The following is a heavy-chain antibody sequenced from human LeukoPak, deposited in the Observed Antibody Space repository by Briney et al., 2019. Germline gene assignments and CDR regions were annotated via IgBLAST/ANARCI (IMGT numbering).Heavy chain of an antibody. D-gene: IGHD3-3*01. CDR2: INHSGST. CDR1: GGSFSGYY. CDR3: ARGARDYDFWSGYYTGYYYYMDV. Sequence: SETLSLTSAVYGGSFSGYYWSWIRQPPGKGLEWIGEINHSGSTNYNPSLKSRVTISVDTSKNQFSLKLSSVTAADTAVYYCARGARDYDFWSGYYTGYYYYMDVWGKGTTVTVSS. J-gene: IGHJ6*03. V-gene: IGHV4-34*01.